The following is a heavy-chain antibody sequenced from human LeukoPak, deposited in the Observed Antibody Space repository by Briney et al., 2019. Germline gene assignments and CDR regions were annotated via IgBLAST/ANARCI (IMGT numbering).Heavy chain of an antibody. J-gene: IGHJ4*02. CDR3: ARGLPRYYYGSGSYYTLDY. Sequence: PSQTLSLTCAVSGGSISSGGYSWSWIRQPPGKGLEWIGYIYHSGSTYYNPSLKSRVTISVDRSKNQFSLKLSSVTAADTAVYYCARGLPRYYYGSGSYYTLDYWGQGTLVTVSS. CDR1: GGSISSGGYS. CDR2: IYHSGST. V-gene: IGHV4-30-2*01. D-gene: IGHD3-10*01.